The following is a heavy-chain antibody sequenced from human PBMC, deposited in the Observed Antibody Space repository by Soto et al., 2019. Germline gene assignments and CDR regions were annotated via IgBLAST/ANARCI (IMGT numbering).Heavy chain of an antibody. J-gene: IGHJ6*01. V-gene: IGHV1-2*04. CDR2: INPNSGGT. CDR1: GYTFTGYY. D-gene: IGHD6-13*01. Sequence: ASLKVSCKASGYTFTGYYMHWVRQAPGQGLEWMGWINPNSGGTNYAQKVQGWVTMTRDTSISTAYMELSRLRSDDTAVYYCARDLLSAAAGTWGYYYGMDVWRQGTTVTVSS. CDR3: ARDLLSAAAGTWGYYYGMDV.